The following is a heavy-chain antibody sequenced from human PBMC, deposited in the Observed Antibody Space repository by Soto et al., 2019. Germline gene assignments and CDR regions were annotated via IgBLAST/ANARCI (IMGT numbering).Heavy chain of an antibody. Sequence: VGSLRLSCAASGFTFSSYAMSWVRQAPGKGLEWVSAISGSGGSTYYADSVKGRFTISRDNSKNTLHLQMNSLRAADTAVYFCARANCVRCPFDLWGQGTLVTVSS. CDR1: GFTFSSYA. CDR2: ISGSGGST. D-gene: IGHD1-1*01. V-gene: IGHV3-23*01. J-gene: IGHJ4*02. CDR3: ARANCVRCPFDL.